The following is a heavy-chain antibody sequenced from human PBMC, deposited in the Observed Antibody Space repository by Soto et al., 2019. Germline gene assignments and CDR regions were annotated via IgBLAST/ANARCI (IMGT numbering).Heavy chain of an antibody. CDR3: TTDSGTSPYSFDY. CDR1: GFTFSKAW. D-gene: IGHD1-1*01. V-gene: IGHV3-15*01. J-gene: IGHJ4*02. Sequence: GGSLRLSCAASGFTFSKAWVGWVRQAPGKGLEWVGRIMSKTDGGTTDYAAPVKGRFTISRDDSKNTLYLQMNSLKTEDTAFYYCTTDSGTSPYSFDYWGQGTLVTVS. CDR2: IMSKTDGGTT.